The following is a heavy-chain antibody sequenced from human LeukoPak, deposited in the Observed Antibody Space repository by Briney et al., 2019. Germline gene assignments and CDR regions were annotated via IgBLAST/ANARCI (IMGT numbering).Heavy chain of an antibody. J-gene: IGHJ4*02. CDR2: IYYSGST. Sequence: SSETLSLTCTVSGGSISSSSYYWGWIRQPPGKGLEWIGSIYYSGSTYYNPSLKSRVTISVDTSKNQFSLMLSSVTASDTAVYYCARQMDYTSGWFDYWGQGTLVTVSS. V-gene: IGHV4-39*01. D-gene: IGHD6-19*01. CDR1: GGSISSSSYY. CDR3: ARQMDYTSGWFDY.